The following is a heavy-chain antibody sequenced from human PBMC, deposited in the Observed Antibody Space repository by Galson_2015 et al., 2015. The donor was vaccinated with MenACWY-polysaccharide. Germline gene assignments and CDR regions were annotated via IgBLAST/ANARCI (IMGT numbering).Heavy chain of an antibody. CDR1: GSKFRGSG. D-gene: IGHD6-13*01. CDR3: AREGSRIVFHAFDT. Sequence: SLRLSCAASGSKFRGSGMHWVRQAPGKGLEWVAVIQCDGSQKQYTDSVRGRFSISRDNSKNTLFLEMNSLGAEDTVVYYCAREGSRIVFHAFDTWGQGTMVTVSS. V-gene: IGHV3-33*01. J-gene: IGHJ3*02. CDR2: IQCDGSQK.